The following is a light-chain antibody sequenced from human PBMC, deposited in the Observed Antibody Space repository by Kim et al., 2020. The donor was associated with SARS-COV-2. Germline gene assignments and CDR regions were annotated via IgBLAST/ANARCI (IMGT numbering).Light chain of an antibody. Sequence: ASVGDKITITCRASQEISKTVAWFQQTPGKAPKSLIYDVSTLQSGVPSKFSGSGSGTDFTLTISSLQPEDFATYYCLQYKSYPITFGQGTRLEIK. J-gene: IGKJ5*01. CDR2: DVS. CDR3: LQYKSYPIT. CDR1: QEISKT. V-gene: IGKV1-16*02.